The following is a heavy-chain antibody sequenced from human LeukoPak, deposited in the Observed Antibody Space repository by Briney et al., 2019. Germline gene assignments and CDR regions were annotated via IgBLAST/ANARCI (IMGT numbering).Heavy chain of an antibody. Sequence: SETLSLTCTVSGYSISSGYYWGWIRQPPGKGLEWIGSIYHSGSTYYNPSLKSRLTISVDTSKNQFSLKLSSVTAADTAVYFCARQLYVSGSYYAPMDVWGKGTTVTISS. V-gene: IGHV4-38-2*02. CDR1: GYSISSGYY. J-gene: IGHJ6*03. CDR3: ARQLYVSGSYYAPMDV. CDR2: IYHSGST. D-gene: IGHD3-10*01.